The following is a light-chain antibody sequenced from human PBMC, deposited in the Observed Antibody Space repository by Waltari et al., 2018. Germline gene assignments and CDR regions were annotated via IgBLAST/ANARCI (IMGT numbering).Light chain of an antibody. CDR3: HQRSDWGT. CDR1: QTVTND. V-gene: IGKV3-11*01. Sequence: EIVITQSPASLSVSPGERATLSCTASQTVTNDLAWYQQKRGQAPRLLLYDTSNRATGIPARFIGSGSGTEFTLTISSLEPEDFAVYYCHQRSDWGTFGGGTKVEI. J-gene: IGKJ4*01. CDR2: DTS.